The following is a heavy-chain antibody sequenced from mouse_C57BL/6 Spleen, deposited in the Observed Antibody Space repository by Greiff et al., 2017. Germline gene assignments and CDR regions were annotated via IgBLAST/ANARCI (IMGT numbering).Heavy chain of an antibody. Sequence: VQRVESGPELVKPGASVKISCKASGYAFSSSWMNWVKQRPGKGLEWIGRIYPGDGDTNYNGKFTGKATLTADKSSSTAYMQLSSLTSEDSAVYFCARPRSGYLDYWGQGTTLTVSS. V-gene: IGHV1-82*01. CDR1: GYAFSSSW. CDR2: IYPGDGDT. D-gene: IGHD3-2*02. J-gene: IGHJ2*01. CDR3: ARPRSGYLDY.